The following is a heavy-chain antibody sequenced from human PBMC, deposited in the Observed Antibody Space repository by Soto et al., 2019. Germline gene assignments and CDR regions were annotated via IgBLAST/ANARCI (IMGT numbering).Heavy chain of an antibody. V-gene: IGHV4-59*01. CDR1: GGSISSYY. Sequence: LSLTCTISGGSISSYYWSWIRQPPGKGLEWIGYIYYSGSTNYNPSLKSRVTISVDTSKNQFSLKLSSVTAADTAVYYCARGDDSSGYYFDYWGQGTLVTVSS. CDR2: IYYSGST. D-gene: IGHD3-22*01. CDR3: ARGDDSSGYYFDY. J-gene: IGHJ4*02.